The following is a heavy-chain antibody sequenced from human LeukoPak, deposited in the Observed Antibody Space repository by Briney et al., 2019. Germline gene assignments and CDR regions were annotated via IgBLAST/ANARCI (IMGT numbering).Heavy chain of an antibody. D-gene: IGHD3-10*01. CDR3: ERGGEDSIGDWGNWFDP. J-gene: IGHJ5*02. V-gene: IGHV1-2*02. Sequence: ASVKVSCKASGYTFIVYYMNWVRQAPGQGLEWLGWINPNSGDTKYPQKFRGRVTMTRDTSINTAYMELNRVTSDDTAVYSCERGGEDSIGDWGNWFDPWGQGTLVTVSS. CDR1: GYTFIVYY. CDR2: INPNSGDT.